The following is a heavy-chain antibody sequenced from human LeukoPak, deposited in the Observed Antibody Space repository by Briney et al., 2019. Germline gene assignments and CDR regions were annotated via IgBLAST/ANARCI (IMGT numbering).Heavy chain of an antibody. V-gene: IGHV1-18*01. D-gene: IGHD3-3*01. CDR1: GYTFTSYG. J-gene: IGHJ4*02. Sequence: GASVTVSCKASGYTFTSYGISWVRQAPGQGLEWMGWISAYNGNTNYAQKLQGRVTMATDTSTSTAYMELRSLRSDDTAVYYCARPRNYDFWSGYYYFDYWGQGTLVTVSS. CDR2: ISAYNGNT. CDR3: ARPRNYDFWSGYYYFDY.